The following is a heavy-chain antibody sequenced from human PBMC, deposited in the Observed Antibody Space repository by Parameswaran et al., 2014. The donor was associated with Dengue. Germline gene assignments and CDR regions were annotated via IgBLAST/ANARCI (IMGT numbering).Heavy chain of an antibody. CDR2: ISGSGGST. V-gene: IGHV3-23*01. Sequence: RWIRQPPGKGLEWVSAISGSGGSTYYADSVKGRFTISRDNSKNTLYLQMNSLRAEDTAVYYCANTIRFLEWLDYWGQGTLVTVSS. CDR3: ANTIRFLEWLDY. J-gene: IGHJ4*02. D-gene: IGHD3-3*01.